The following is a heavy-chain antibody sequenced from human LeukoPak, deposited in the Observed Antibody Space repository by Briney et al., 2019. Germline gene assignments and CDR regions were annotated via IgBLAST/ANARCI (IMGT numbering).Heavy chain of an antibody. CDR1: GGSISGYY. V-gene: IGHV4-59*01. CDR3: ARFGIFYDMDV. J-gene: IGHJ6*02. D-gene: IGHD3-16*01. CDR2: IHYSGKA. Sequence: SETLSFTCTVSGGSISGYYWTWTRQPPGKGLEWIGQIHYSGKADYNPSLRSRITISVDTSKNKMFLKLSSVTAADTAVYYCARFGIFYDMDVWGRGTTVTVSS.